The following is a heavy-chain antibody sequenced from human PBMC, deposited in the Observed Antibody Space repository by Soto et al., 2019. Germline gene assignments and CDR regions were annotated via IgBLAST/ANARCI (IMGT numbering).Heavy chain of an antibody. CDR3: ARARKAVAVYYCGMDV. V-gene: IGHV3-30-3*01. CDR2: ISYDGSNK. J-gene: IGHJ6*02. CDR1: GFTFSSYA. D-gene: IGHD6-19*01. Sequence: QVQLVESGGGVVQPGRSLRLSCAASGFTFSSYAMHWVRQAPGKGLEWVAVISYDGSNKYYADSVKGRFTISRDNSKNTLYLQMNSLRAEDTAVYYCARARKAVAVYYCGMDVWGQGTTVTVSS.